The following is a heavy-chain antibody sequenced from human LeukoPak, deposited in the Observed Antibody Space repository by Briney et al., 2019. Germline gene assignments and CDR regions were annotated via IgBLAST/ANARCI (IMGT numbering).Heavy chain of an antibody. D-gene: IGHD6-13*01. V-gene: IGHV3-30*18. CDR3: AKWTGQQDY. J-gene: IGHJ4*02. CDR2: ISYDGSNK. CDR1: GFTFSRYG. Sequence: GGSLRLSCAASGFTFSRYGMHWVRQAPGKGLEWVAVISYDGSNKYYADSVKGRFTISRDNSKNTLYLQMNSLRAEDTAVYYCAKWTGQQDYWGQGTLVTVSS.